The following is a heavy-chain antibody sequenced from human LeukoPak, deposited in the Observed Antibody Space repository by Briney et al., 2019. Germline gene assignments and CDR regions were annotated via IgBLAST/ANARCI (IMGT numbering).Heavy chain of an antibody. D-gene: IGHD2-15*01. CDR2: VSSTSSFI. CDR1: GFTFSSYS. CDR3: VRDWGGGSCY. Sequence: GGSLRLSCAASGFTFSSYSINWVRQAPGKGLEWVSCVSSTSSFIYYADSVKGRFTISRDNAKNSLYLQMNSLRAEDTAAYFCVRDWGGGSCYWGQGTLVTVSS. V-gene: IGHV3-21*01. J-gene: IGHJ4*02.